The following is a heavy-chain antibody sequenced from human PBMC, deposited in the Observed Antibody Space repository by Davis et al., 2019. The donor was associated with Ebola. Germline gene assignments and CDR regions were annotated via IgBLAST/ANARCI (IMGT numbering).Heavy chain of an antibody. D-gene: IGHD2-2*02. Sequence: PGGSLRLSCAASGFTFSSYAMSWVRQAPGKGLEWVSAISGSGGSTYYADSVKGRFTISRDNSKNTLYLQMNSLRAEDTAVYYCANLYVVPAAIPVDYWAREPWSPSPQ. CDR1: GFTFSSYA. CDR3: ANLYVVPAAIPVDY. J-gene: IGHJ4*02. V-gene: IGHV3-23*01. CDR2: ISGSGGST.